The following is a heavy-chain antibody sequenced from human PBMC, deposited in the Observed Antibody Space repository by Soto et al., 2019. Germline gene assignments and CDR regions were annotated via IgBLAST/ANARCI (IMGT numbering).Heavy chain of an antibody. D-gene: IGHD2-15*01. CDR1: GFTFSSYA. V-gene: IGHV3-23*01. Sequence: EVQLLESGGGLVQPGGSLRLSCAASGFTFSSYAMSWVRQAPGKGLEWVSAISGSGGNTYYADSVKGRFTISRDNSKNTLYLQMNSLRAEDTAVYYCAKDRRGGCSGGSCYPVDYWGQGTLVTVSS. CDR2: ISGSGGNT. CDR3: AKDRRGGCSGGSCYPVDY. J-gene: IGHJ4*02.